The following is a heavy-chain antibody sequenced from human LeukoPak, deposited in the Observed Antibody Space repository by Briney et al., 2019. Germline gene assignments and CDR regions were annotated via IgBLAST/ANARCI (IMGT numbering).Heavy chain of an antibody. CDR3: ARGGYSYELDY. CDR1: GGSNGIGGSP. CDR2: IYNSGST. J-gene: IGHJ4*02. V-gene: IGHV4-61*08. D-gene: IGHD5-18*01. Sequence: SETLSLTCDVSGGSNGIGGSPWSSIRQPPVKGLEWIGHIYNSGSTNYSPSLKSRVTISVDTSKNQFSLKLSSVTAADTAVYYCARGGYSYELDYWGQGTLVTVSS.